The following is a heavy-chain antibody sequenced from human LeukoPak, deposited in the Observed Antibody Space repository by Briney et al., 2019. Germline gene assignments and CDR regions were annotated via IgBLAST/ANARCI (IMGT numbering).Heavy chain of an antibody. CDR1: GYTFTRYY. J-gene: IGHJ4*02. CDR3: ARIGGYCSGTSCYRRDFDY. V-gene: IGHV1-2*02. D-gene: IGHD2-2*01. Sequence: ASVKVSCKASGYTFTRYYMHWVRQVPGQGLECMGWINPNSGGTNYVQKFQGKVTMTRDTSISTAYMELSRLRSDDTGVYYCARIGGYCSGTSCYRRDFDYWGQGTLVTVPS. CDR2: INPNSGGT.